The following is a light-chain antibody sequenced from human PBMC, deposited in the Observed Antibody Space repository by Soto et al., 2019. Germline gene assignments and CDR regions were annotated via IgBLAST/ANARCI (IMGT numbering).Light chain of an antibody. V-gene: IGKV3-20*01. CDR3: QQYAGSPRT. CDR2: DAS. Sequence: IVLTQSPCTLSLSPVERAPLSCSASQSVSSRSLAWYQQKPGQAPRLLISDASNRAADIPDRFSGSGSGTDFTLTINRLEPEDFAVYYCQQYAGSPRTFGQGTKVDIK. J-gene: IGKJ1*01. CDR1: QSVSSRS.